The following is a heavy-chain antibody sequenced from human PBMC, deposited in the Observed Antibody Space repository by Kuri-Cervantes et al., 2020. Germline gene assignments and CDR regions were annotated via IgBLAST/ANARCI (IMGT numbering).Heavy chain of an antibody. CDR1: GYSISSGYY. Sequence: GSLRLSCTVSGYSISSGYYWGWIRQPPGKGLEWIGSIYHSGSTYYNPSLKSRVTISVDTSKNQFSLKLSSVTAADTAVYYCARGDSGYDLPPDYWGQGTLVTDSS. V-gene: IGHV4-38-2*02. CDR2: IYHSGST. D-gene: IGHD5-12*01. CDR3: ARGDSGYDLPPDY. J-gene: IGHJ4*02.